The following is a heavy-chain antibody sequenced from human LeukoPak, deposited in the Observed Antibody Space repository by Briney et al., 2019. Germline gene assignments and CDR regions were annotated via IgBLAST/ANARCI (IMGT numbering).Heavy chain of an antibody. D-gene: IGHD5-12*01. CDR2: IYYSGST. V-gene: IGHV4-59*08. Sequence: SETLSLTCTVSGGSISSYYWSWIRQPPGEGLEWVGHIYYSGSTNYNPSLKSRVTISVDTSKNQFSLKLSSVTAADTAVYYCARWGYSGYDSGFDYWGQGTLVTVSS. CDR1: GGSISSYY. CDR3: ARWGYSGYDSGFDY. J-gene: IGHJ4*02.